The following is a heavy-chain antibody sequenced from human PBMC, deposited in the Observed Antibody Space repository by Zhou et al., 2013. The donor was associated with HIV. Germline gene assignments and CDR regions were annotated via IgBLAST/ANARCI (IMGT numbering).Heavy chain of an antibody. CDR3: ARGRGYYYDSSGYFPPLD. D-gene: IGHD3-22*01. Sequence: QVQLVQSGAEVKKPGSSVKVSCKASGGTFSSYAISWVRQAPGQGLEWMGGIIPIFGTANYAQKFQGRVTITADESTSTAYMELSSLRSEDTAVYYCARGRGYYYDSSGYFPPLDWGQGTLVTVSS. J-gene: IGHJ4*02. V-gene: IGHV1-69*12. CDR2: IIPIFGTA. CDR1: GGTFSSYA.